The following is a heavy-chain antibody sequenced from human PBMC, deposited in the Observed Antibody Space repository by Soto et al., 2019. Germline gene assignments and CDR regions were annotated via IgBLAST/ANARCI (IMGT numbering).Heavy chain of an antibody. D-gene: IGHD2-15*01. CDR3: AIDLWWYTH. CDR2: ISGGGSGA. V-gene: IGHV3-23*01. Sequence: EVQLLESGGGLVQPGGSLRLSCTASGFTFSDHAMTWVRQAPGKGLEWLSGISGGGSGAYYADSVKGRFTVSRANSNNWLFLQMDSLRVEVTAVYYCAIDLWWYTHWGQGTLVTVSS. J-gene: IGHJ4*02. CDR1: GFTFSDHA.